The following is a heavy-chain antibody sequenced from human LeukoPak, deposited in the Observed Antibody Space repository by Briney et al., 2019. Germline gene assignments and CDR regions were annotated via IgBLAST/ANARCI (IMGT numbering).Heavy chain of an antibody. D-gene: IGHD3-3*01. CDR3: ARGSGTIFGVVIIRGMDV. Sequence: GGSLRLSCAASGFTFSSYEMNWVRQAPGKGLEWVSYISSSGSTIYYADSVKGRSTISRDNAKNSLYLQMNSLRAEDTAVYYCARGSGTIFGVVIIRGMDVWGQGTTVTVSS. J-gene: IGHJ6*02. CDR2: ISSSGSTI. V-gene: IGHV3-48*03. CDR1: GFTFSSYE.